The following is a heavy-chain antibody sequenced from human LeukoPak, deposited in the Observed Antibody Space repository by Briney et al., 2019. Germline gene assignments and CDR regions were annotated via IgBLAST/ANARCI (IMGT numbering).Heavy chain of an antibody. D-gene: IGHD3-22*01. V-gene: IGHV1-18*01. CDR3: ARDWGYYDSSGYSLFDY. J-gene: IGHJ4*02. CDR1: GYTFTSYG. Sequence: GASVKVSCKASGYTFTSYGISWVRQAPGQGLEWMGWISAYNGNTNYAQKLQGRVTMTTDTSTSTAYMELRSLRSDDTAVYYCARDWGYYDSSGYSLFDYWGQGTLVTVPS. CDR2: ISAYNGNT.